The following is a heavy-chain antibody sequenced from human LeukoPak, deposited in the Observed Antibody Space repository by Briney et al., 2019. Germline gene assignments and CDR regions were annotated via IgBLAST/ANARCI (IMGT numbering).Heavy chain of an antibody. CDR2: IYYSGNT. J-gene: IGHJ5*02. Sequence: SETLSLTCTVSGGSISSSGYYWGWIRQPPGKGLEWIGSIYYSGNTYNPSLKSRVTISVDTSKNQFSLNLTSVNAADTAVYYCARVMAARREDLNWFDPWGQGTLVTVSS. CDR1: GGSISSSGYY. CDR3: ARVMAARREDLNWFDP. V-gene: IGHV4-39*07. D-gene: IGHD6-6*01.